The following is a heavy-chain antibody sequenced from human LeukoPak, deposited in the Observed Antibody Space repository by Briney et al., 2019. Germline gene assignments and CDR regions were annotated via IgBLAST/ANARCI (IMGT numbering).Heavy chain of an antibody. D-gene: IGHD3-22*01. CDR3: AKAYGSNGYYQLPIDF. V-gene: IGHV3-23*01. CDR2: ITAGGDTT. J-gene: IGHJ4*02. CDR1: GFTFSSNA. Sequence: GGSLRLSCAASGFTFSSNAMTWVHQAPGQGLECVSAITAGGDTTYYADSVKGRFTISRDNSRNTLYLQLNALRAEDTAVYYCAKAYGSNGYYQLPIDFWGQGTLVTVSS.